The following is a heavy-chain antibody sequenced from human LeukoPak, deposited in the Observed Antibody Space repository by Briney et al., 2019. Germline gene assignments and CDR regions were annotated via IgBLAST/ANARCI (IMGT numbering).Heavy chain of an antibody. Sequence: GGSLRLSRAASGFIFSNNRMNWVRQAPRNGLAWVANKKQDGTKKYYVDSVKGRFTISRDNAKNSLYLQTNSLRAEDTAVYYCARGGVNVVGATLSEFPWGQGILVTVSS. CDR1: GFIFSNNR. CDR2: KKQDGTKK. J-gene: IGHJ5*02. CDR3: ARGGVNVVGATLSEFP. D-gene: IGHD2-15*01. V-gene: IGHV3-7*03.